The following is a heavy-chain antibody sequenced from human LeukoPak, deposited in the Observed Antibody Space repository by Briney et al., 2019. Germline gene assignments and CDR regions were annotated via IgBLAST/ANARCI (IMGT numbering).Heavy chain of an antibody. J-gene: IGHJ4*02. CDR3: ARDQTAAGRLSY. V-gene: IGHV3-53*01. Sequence: TGGSLRLSCAASGFIVSSNYMNWVRQAPGKGLEWVSVIYSGGNTYYADSVKGRFTISRDNSKNALYLQMNSLRAEDTAVYYCARDQTAAGRLSYWGQGTLVTVSS. CDR2: IYSGGNT. CDR1: GFIVSSNY. D-gene: IGHD6-13*01.